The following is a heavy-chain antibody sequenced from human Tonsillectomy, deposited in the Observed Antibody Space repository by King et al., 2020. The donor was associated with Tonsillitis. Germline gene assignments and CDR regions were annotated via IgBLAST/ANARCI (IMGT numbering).Heavy chain of an antibody. J-gene: IGHJ4*02. Sequence: VQLVESGGGLVQPGGSLRLSCAASGFTFTTFCMSWVRQAPGKGLEWVSSINENGADIFYADSVKGRFTISRDNSKKTLFLQMNSLRAEDTAVYYCAKDFFRWSYDYWGQGTLVTVSS. V-gene: IGHV3-23*04. CDR1: GFTFTTFC. D-gene: IGHD3-10*01. CDR2: INENGADI. CDR3: AKDFFRWSYDY.